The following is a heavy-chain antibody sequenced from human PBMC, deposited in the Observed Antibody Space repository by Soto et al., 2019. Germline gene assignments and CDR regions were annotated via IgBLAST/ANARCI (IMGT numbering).Heavy chain of an antibody. Sequence: SETLSLTCAVSGVSISSGNWWTWVRQTPQRGLEYIGEIFHDGTANYYPSFERRVAISVDTSKNQFSLKLTSVTAADTAIYFCARLVCDTRLNYMYFDFWGQGALVTVSS. J-gene: IGHJ4*02. V-gene: IGHV4-4*02. CDR2: IFHDGTA. CDR3: ARLVCDTRLNYMYFDF. D-gene: IGHD3-10*01. CDR1: GVSISSGNW.